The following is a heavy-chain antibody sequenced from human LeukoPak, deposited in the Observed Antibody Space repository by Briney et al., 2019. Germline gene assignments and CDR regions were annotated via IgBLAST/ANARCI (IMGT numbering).Heavy chain of an antibody. V-gene: IGHV3-23*01. CDR3: SRRGGSNGWGDFGF. CDR2: IGGSGVSI. D-gene: IGHD6-19*01. J-gene: IGHJ4*02. Sequence: GGSLRLSCTASGFTFNRHAFNWVRQAPGKGLEGVSSIGGSGVSIFYADSVKGRFTISRDNGKNTVYLQMNSLRAEDTSIYYCSRRGGSNGWGDFGFLGQGTLVSVSS. CDR1: GFTFNRHA.